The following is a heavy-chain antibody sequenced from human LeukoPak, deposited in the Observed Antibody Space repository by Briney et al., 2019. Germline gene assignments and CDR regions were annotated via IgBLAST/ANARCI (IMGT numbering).Heavy chain of an antibody. D-gene: IGHD2-2*01. J-gene: IGHJ5*02. V-gene: IGHV4-39*01. CDR3: ARQVVPGGIGFGNWFDP. Sequence: SSETLSLTCTVSGGSLSSTNYYWVWIRQSPGKGLEWIASTYYSGYTFYNPSLKSRVTTSVDTSKNQFSLKLTSVTAAETSVYYCARQVVPGGIGFGNWFDPWGQGTLVTVSS. CDR2: TYYSGYT. CDR1: GGSLSSTNYY.